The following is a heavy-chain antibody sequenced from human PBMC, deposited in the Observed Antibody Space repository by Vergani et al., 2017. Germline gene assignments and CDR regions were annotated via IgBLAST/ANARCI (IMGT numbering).Heavy chain of an antibody. V-gene: IGHV3-74*01. CDR3: ARARNFGCGVVWEDWFDP. J-gene: IGHJ5*02. Sequence: EVELVESGGGLVQPGGSLRLSCAASGFTFNESWMHWARQAPGKGLVWVSGMNGDGDTISYADSEEGRFTISRENAKNTLYLKMNSLRDEDTAVYYCARARNFGCGVVWEDWFDPWGEGTLVTVSS. CDR1: GFTFNESW. CDR2: MNGDGDTI. D-gene: IGHD3-3*01.